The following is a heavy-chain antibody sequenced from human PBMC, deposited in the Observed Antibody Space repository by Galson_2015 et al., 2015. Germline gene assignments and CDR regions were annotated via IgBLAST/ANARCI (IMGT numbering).Heavy chain of an antibody. D-gene: IGHD3-3*01. V-gene: IGHV3-21*01. CDR3: ARRILDYDFWSGYYPTNFDY. Sequence: LRLSCAASEFTFSSYYMSWVRQAPGKGLEWVSSISSTTTYIYYADSVKGRFTISRDNAKNSLYLQMNSLGAEDTAVYYCARRILDYDFWSGYYPTNFDYWGQGTLVTVSS. CDR2: ISSTTTYI. CDR1: EFTFSSYY. J-gene: IGHJ4*02.